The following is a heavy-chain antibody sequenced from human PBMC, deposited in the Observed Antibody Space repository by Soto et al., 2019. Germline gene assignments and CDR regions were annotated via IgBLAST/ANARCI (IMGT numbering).Heavy chain of an antibody. Sequence: QAQLVESGGGVVQPGTSLRLSCAASGFTISTHGMHWVRQAPGKGLEWLANIWYDGSNKFYAESVKGRFSISKDNSKNTLYLQMSSPRAEDTAVYYCAAATTWHLHFPYWGQGTQVTVSS. CDR1: GFTISTHG. CDR3: AAATTWHLHFPY. J-gene: IGHJ4*02. D-gene: IGHD1-1*01. CDR2: IWYDGSNK. V-gene: IGHV3-33*03.